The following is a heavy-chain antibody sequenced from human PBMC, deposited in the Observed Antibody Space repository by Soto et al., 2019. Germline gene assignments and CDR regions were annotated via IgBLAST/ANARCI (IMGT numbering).Heavy chain of an antibody. CDR1: GGSISSGDYY. D-gene: IGHD2-15*01. Sequence: SETLSLTCTVSGGSISSGDYYWSWIRQPPGKGLEWIGYIYYSGSTYYNPSLKSRVTISVDTSKNQFSLKLSSVIAADTAVYYCARALDIVVALDVWGQGTTVTVSS. V-gene: IGHV4-30-4*01. J-gene: IGHJ6*02. CDR3: ARALDIVVALDV. CDR2: IYYSGST.